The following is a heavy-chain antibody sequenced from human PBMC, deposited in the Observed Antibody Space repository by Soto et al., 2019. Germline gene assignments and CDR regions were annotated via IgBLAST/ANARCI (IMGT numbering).Heavy chain of an antibody. D-gene: IGHD2-15*01. Sequence: GGSLRLSCAASGFTFSSYGMHLVRQSPGKGLEWVAVISYDGSNKYYADSVKGRFTISRDNSKNTLYLQMNSLRAEDTAVYYCAKSYCSGGSCRFDYWGQGTLVTVSS. J-gene: IGHJ4*02. CDR3: AKSYCSGGSCRFDY. V-gene: IGHV3-30*18. CDR2: ISYDGSNK. CDR1: GFTFSSYG.